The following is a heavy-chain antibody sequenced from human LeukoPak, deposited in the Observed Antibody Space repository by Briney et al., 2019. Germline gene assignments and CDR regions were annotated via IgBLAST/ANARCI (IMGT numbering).Heavy chain of an antibody. CDR2: IYYSGTT. Sequence: SETLSLTCTVSGGSISSSNYSWGWIRQPPGKGLEWIGSIYYSGTTYYNPSLKSRVTISVDTSKNEFSLKLSSVTAADTAVYYCARLRSYDILTGYSPSVVDYWGHGTLVTVSS. V-gene: IGHV4-39*01. CDR3: ARLRSYDILTGYSPSVVDY. D-gene: IGHD3-9*01. J-gene: IGHJ4*01. CDR1: GGSISSSNYS.